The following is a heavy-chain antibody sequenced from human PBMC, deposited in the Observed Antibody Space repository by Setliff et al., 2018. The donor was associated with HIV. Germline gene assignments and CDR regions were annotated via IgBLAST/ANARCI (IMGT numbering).Heavy chain of an antibody. J-gene: IGHJ4*02. CDR1: GDSLAGSRYS. CDR3: ARLSDTAMASFDS. V-gene: IGHV4-38-2*02. CDR2: LFHTGSS. Sequence: LSLTCTVSGDSLAGSRYSWGWVRQPPGQGLEWLGNLFHTGSSYFNPSLKSRVTISPGTSKNQFSLKLTSVTAADTAVYYCARLSDTAMASFDSWGQGMLVTVSS. D-gene: IGHD5-18*01.